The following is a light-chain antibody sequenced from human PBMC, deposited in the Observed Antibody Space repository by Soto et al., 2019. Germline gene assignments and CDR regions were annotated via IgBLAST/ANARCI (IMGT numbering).Light chain of an antibody. CDR1: SSNIGAGYD. V-gene: IGLV1-40*01. CDR3: QSYDSSLRGYV. J-gene: IGLJ1*01. Sequence: QSVLTQPPSVSGARGQRVTISCTGGSSNIGAGYDVHWYRQLPGTAPQLLIYGNADRPSGVPDRFSGSKSGTSASLAITGLQAEDAADYYCQSYDSSLRGYVFGSGTKVTV. CDR2: GNA.